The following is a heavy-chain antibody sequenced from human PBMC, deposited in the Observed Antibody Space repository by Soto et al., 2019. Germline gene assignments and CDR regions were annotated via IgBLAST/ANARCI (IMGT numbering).Heavy chain of an antibody. V-gene: IGHV4-39*01. J-gene: IGHJ4*02. CDR2: IYYSGRT. CDR1: GESISSSSYY. CDR3: ARQRTTVVTQDYFDH. D-gene: IGHD2-21*02. Sequence: SETLSLTCIVSGESISSSSYYWGWIRQPPGKGSEWFGSIYYSGRTYYNPSFKSRVSISIDTSKNQFSLKLSSVTATDTAVYYCARQRTTVVTQDYFDHWGQGALVTVSS.